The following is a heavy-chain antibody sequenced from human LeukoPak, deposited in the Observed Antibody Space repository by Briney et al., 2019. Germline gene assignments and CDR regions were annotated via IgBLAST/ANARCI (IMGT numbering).Heavy chain of an antibody. CDR3: AKEGGDDYGDYGDLWYYY. J-gene: IGHJ4*02. CDR2: ISYDGSNK. V-gene: IGHV3-30*18. D-gene: IGHD4-17*01. Sequence: GRSLRLSCAASGFTFSSYVMHWVRQAPGKGLDWVAVISYDGSNKYYADSVKGRFTISRDNSKNTLYLQMNSLRAEETAVYYCAKEGGDDYGDYGDLWYYYWGQGTLVTVSS. CDR1: GFTFSSYV.